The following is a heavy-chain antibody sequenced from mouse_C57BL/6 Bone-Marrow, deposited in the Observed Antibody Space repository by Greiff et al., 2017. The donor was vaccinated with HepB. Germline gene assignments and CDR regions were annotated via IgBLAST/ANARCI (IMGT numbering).Heavy chain of an antibody. D-gene: IGHD1-1*01. V-gene: IGHV1-69*01. CDR2: IDPSDSYT. Sequence: QVQLQQPGAELVMPGASVKLSCKASGYTFTSYWMHWVKQRPGQGLEWIGEIDPSDSYTNYNQKFKGKSTLTVDKSSSTAYMQLSSLTSEDSAVYYCARERDDGSSYDWFAYWGQGTLVTVSA. CDR1: GYTFTSYW. CDR3: ARERDDGSSYDWFAY. J-gene: IGHJ3*01.